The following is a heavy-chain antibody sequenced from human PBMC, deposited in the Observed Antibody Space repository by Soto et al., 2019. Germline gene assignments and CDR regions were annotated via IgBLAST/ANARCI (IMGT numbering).Heavy chain of an antibody. CDR3: EREYNAWPLAYGLDV. CDR2: ISSRSDI. D-gene: IGHD1-20*01. J-gene: IGHJ6*02. V-gene: IGHV3-21*01. Sequence: GGSLRLSCVGSGSTFSTYSINWVRQAPGKGLEWVSSISSRSDIYYADSVKGRFTISRDNAKNSVSLQMNSLRAEDTAVYYCEREYNAWPLAYGLDVWGQGTTVTVSS. CDR1: GSTFSTYS.